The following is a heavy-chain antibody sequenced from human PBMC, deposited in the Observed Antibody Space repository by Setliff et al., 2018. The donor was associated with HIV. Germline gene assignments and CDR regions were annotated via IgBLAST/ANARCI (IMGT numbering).Heavy chain of an antibody. CDR2: IPLFGTA. V-gene: IGHV1-69*13. CDR1: GGTFSTYA. Sequence: SVKVSCKASGGTFSTYAIHWVRQAPGQGLEWMGGIPLFGTANYAQTFQGRVRITADESTGTAYMELRTLKFEATAMYYCVVWCSSWYADYHYYYMDIWGTGTTVTVSS. CDR3: VVWCSSWYADYHYYYMDI. J-gene: IGHJ6*03. D-gene: IGHD6-13*01.